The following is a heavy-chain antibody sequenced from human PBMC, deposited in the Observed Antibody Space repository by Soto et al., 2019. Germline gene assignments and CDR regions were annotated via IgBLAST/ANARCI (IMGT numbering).Heavy chain of an antibody. CDR2: INHSGST. J-gene: IGHJ6*03. D-gene: IGHD2-15*01. Sequence: SETLSVTCAVYGGSFSGYYWSWIRQPPGKGLEWIGEINHSGSTNYNPSLKSRVTISVDTSKNQFSLKLSSVTAADTAVYYCARGWCSGGSCYSGYYYMDVWGKGTTVTVSS. CDR1: GGSFSGYY. CDR3: ARGWCSGGSCYSGYYYMDV. V-gene: IGHV4-34*01.